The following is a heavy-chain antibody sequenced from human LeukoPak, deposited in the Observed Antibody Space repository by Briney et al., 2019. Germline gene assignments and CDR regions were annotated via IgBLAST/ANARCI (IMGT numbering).Heavy chain of an antibody. D-gene: IGHD2-2*01. CDR2: SNPYNGNT. CDR3: ERDSGLSSWGIVVVPAASDY. V-gene: IGHV1-18*01. J-gene: IGHJ4*02. Sequence: GASVKVSCKASGYTFTSYCISWVRQAPGQGLEWMGWSNPYNGNTNYAQKLHGRVTMTTDTSTNTAYMELRTLISDDTAVYCCERDSGLSSWGIVVVPAASDYWGEGTLVTVSS. CDR1: GYTFTSYC.